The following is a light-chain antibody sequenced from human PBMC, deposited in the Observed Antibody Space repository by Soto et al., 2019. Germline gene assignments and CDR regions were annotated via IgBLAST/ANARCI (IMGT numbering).Light chain of an antibody. CDR1: QSIGIW. V-gene: IGKV1-5*03. CDR3: QQYKDYSWT. J-gene: IGKJ1*01. CDR2: TAS. Sequence: IQMTQSPSTQSASVGDRVAITCRASQSIGIWLAWYQQKPGKAPRFLIYTASTLESGVPSRFSGSGSGTEFTFTISSLQPDDFATYYCQQYKDYSWTFGQGTNVEVK.